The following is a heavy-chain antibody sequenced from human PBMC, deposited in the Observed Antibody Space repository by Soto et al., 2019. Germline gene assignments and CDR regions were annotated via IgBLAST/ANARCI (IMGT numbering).Heavy chain of an antibody. CDR3: AAKLGTTHYFDF. D-gene: IGHD7-27*01. Sequence: QVQLQESGPGLVQPSQTLSLTCSVSGDPVSSGYYYWTWVRQHPVKGLEWIGYIYHTGSTYYNPSLQSRLIMSIDTSKNQFSLHLYSVTAADTAVYFCAAKLGTTHYFDFWGQGSLVAVSS. CDR1: GDPVSSGYYY. V-gene: IGHV4-31*03. CDR2: IYHTGST. J-gene: IGHJ4*02.